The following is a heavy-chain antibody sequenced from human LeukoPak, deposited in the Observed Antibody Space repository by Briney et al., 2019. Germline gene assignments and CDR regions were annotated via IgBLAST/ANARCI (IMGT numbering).Heavy chain of an antibody. D-gene: IGHD6-19*01. Sequence: GGSLRLSCAASGFTFSSYAMHWVRQAPGKGLEWVANIKQDGSEKYYVDSVKGRFTIYRDNAKNSLYLQMNSLRAEDTAVYYCARPVSSGWYVGPFDFWGQGTLVTVSS. CDR1: GFTFSSYA. V-gene: IGHV3-7*01. CDR2: IKQDGSEK. J-gene: IGHJ4*02. CDR3: ARPVSSGWYVGPFDF.